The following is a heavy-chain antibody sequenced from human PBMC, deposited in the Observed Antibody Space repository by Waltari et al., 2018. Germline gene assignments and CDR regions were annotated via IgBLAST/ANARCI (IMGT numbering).Heavy chain of an antibody. CDR1: GASIRSGSYS. V-gene: IGHV4-61*09. CDR3: ARAPDYGDFQRAY. J-gene: IGHJ4*02. CDR2: IYTSGST. D-gene: IGHD4-17*01. Sequence: QVQLQESGPGLVKPSQTLSLTCTVSGASIRSGSYSWSWIRQPAGKGLEWIGYIYTSGSTNYNPALKSRVTISVDTSKNQFSLKLSSVTAADTAVYYCARAPDYGDFQRAYWGQGTLVTVSS.